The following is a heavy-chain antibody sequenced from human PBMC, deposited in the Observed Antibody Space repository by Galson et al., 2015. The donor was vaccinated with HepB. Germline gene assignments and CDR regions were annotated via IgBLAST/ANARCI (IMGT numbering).Heavy chain of an antibody. CDR1: GFTFSSYA. D-gene: IGHD3-10*01. J-gene: IGHJ4*02. V-gene: IGHV3-23*01. Sequence: SLRLSCAASGFTFSSYAMGWVRQAPGKGLEWVSSISGTTGTTYYADSVKGRFTISRDNSKHTLYLQMNSLRAEDTAIYYCARELRGVIIMEFDYWGQGTLVTVSS. CDR2: ISGTTGTT. CDR3: ARELRGVIIMEFDY.